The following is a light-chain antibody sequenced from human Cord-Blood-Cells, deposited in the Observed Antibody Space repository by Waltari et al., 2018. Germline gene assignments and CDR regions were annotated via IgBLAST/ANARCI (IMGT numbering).Light chain of an antibody. CDR1: SSDVGGYNY. Sequence: QSALTQPASVSGSPGQSITISCTGTSSDVGGYNYVSWYQQHPGKAPKLVIYDGSKRPSGGSNGFSGYKTGSTACLAVSGVQAKDEADCATSSYTRSSPVVFGGGPRMTVL. CDR3: SSYTRSSPVV. J-gene: IGLJ2*01. CDR2: DGS. V-gene: IGLV2-14*01.